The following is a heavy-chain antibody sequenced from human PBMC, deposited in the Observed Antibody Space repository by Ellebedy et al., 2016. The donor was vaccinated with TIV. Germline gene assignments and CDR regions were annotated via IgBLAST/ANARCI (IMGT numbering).Heavy chain of an antibody. Sequence: PGGSLRLSCAASGFTVSSNYMSWVRQAPGKGLEWVSVIYSGGSTYYADSVKGRFTISRDNSKNTLYLQMNSLRAEDTAVYYCARDLIGDSSWYSRDAFDIWGQGTMVTVSS. CDR1: GFTVSSNY. CDR3: ARDLIGDSSWYSRDAFDI. J-gene: IGHJ3*02. D-gene: IGHD6-13*01. CDR2: IYSGGST. V-gene: IGHV3-66*01.